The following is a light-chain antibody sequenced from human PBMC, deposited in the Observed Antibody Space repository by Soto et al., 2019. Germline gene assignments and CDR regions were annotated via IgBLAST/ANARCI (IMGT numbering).Light chain of an antibody. V-gene: IGLV4-69*01. CDR1: SGHSSNA. CDR3: QTWGTGIVV. Sequence: QPVLTQSPSASASLGASVKLTCTLSSGHSSNAIAWHQQQPEKGPRYLMKLNSDGSHSKGDGIPDRFSGSSSGAERYLIISSLQSEDEADYYCQTWGTGIVVFGGGTKLTVL. CDR2: LNSDGSH. J-gene: IGLJ2*01.